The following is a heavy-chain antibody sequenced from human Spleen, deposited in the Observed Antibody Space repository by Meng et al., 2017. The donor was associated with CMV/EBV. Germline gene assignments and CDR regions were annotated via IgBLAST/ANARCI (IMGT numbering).Heavy chain of an antibody. V-gene: IGHV3-30*04. CDR3: ARDLYSYGPFDY. CDR2: ISFDRSDI. CDR1: GFTFSSYA. J-gene: IGHJ4*02. D-gene: IGHD5-18*01. Sequence: SCAASGFTFSSYAMHWVRQAPGKGVEWVAVISFDRSDIHYADSVKGRFTISRDNSKNTLYLQMNSLRAEDTAVYYCARDLYSYGPFDYWGQGTLVTVSS.